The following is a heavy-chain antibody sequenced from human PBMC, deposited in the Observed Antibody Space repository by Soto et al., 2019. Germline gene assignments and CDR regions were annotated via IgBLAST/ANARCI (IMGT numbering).Heavy chain of an antibody. CDR3: AKGRWLQLIVDY. CDR1: GFTFSSYA. D-gene: IGHD5-12*01. CDR2: ISGSGGST. V-gene: IGHV3-23*01. J-gene: IGHJ4*02. Sequence: VXLRLSCAASGFTFSSYAMSWVRQAPGKGLEWVSAISGSGGSTYYADSVKGRFTISRDNSKNTLYLQMNSLRAEDTAVYYCAKGRWLQLIVDYWGQGTLVTVSS.